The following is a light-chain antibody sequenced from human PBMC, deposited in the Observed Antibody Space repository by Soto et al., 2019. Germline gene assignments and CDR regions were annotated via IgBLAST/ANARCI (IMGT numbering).Light chain of an antibody. Sequence: EIVLTQSPGTLSLSPGERATLFCRASQSVSSSYLAWYQQTPGQAPRLLIYGASIRATGIPDRFSGSGSGTDFTLTISRLEPEDFAVYYCQQHGSSPYIFGQGTMLEIK. CDR3: QQHGSSPYI. V-gene: IGKV3-20*01. J-gene: IGKJ2*01. CDR1: QSVSSSY. CDR2: GAS.